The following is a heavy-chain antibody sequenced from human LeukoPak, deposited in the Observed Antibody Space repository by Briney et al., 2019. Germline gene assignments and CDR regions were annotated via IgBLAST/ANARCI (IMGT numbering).Heavy chain of an antibody. Sequence: ASVKVSCKASGGTFISYAISWVRQAPGQGLEWMGGIIPIFGTANYAQKFQGRVTITADESTSTAYMELRSLRSDDTAVYYCARDLYKLLPPDYWGQGTLVTVSS. CDR3: ARDLYKLLPPDY. CDR2: IIPIFGTA. V-gene: IGHV1-69*01. D-gene: IGHD2-2*01. CDR1: GGTFISYA. J-gene: IGHJ4*02.